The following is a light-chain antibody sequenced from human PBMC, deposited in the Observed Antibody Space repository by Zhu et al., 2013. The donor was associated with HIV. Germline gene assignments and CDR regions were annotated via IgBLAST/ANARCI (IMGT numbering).Light chain of an antibody. J-gene: IGKJ2*03. Sequence: EIVLTQSPATLSLSPGERATLSCRASQSVGSSYLAWYQQKRGQAPRLLIYGVSIRAAGIPDRFSGSGSGTDFTLTISRVEPEDFAVYYCQQYNNWPLMYSFGQGTKLDIK. CDR2: GVS. V-gene: IGKV3D-20*02. CDR3: QQYNNWPLMYS. CDR1: QSVGSSY.